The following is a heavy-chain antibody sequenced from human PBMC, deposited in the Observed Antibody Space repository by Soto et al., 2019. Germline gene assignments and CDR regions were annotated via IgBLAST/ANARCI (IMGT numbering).Heavy chain of an antibody. CDR3: ARGGYYGDHYYFDY. V-gene: IGHV4-4*02. D-gene: IGHD4-17*01. Sequence: QVQLQESGPGLLKPSGTLPLTCAASRGSISSSNWWGWFRQPPGKGLGWIGEIYHSGSTNYNPSLKGRVTISVDKSKNQFSLKLSSVTAADTAVYYCARGGYYGDHYYFDYWGQGTLVTVSS. J-gene: IGHJ4*02. CDR1: RGSISSSNW. CDR2: IYHSGST.